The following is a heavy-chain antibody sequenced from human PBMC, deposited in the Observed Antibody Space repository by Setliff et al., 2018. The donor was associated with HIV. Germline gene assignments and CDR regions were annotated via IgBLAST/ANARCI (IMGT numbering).Heavy chain of an antibody. CDR1: GLTFSSYA. CDR2: IYYSGST. CDR3: ARENGWLFGWFDP. Sequence: LRLSCAASGLTFSSYAMSWIRQPPGEGLEWIGYIYYSGSTYYNPSLKSRVTISLDTSQNQFYLNLPSVTAADTAIYYCARENGWLFGWFDPWGQGTPVTVSS. J-gene: IGHJ5*02. D-gene: IGHD3-22*01. V-gene: IGHV4-30-4*08.